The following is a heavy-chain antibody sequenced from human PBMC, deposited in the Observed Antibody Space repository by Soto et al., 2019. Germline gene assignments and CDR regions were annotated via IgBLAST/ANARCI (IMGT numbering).Heavy chain of an antibody. D-gene: IGHD2-15*01. J-gene: IGHJ6*02. CDR1: GGSISSGGYY. V-gene: IGHV4-31*03. CDR2: IYYSGST. CDR3: AREGVNVVAGAGHGMDV. Sequence: SETLSLTCTVSGGSISSGGYYWSWIRQHPGKGLEWIGYIYYSGSTYYNPSLKSRVTISVGTSKNQFSLKLSSVTAADTAVYYCAREGVNVVAGAGHGMDVWGQGTTVTVSS.